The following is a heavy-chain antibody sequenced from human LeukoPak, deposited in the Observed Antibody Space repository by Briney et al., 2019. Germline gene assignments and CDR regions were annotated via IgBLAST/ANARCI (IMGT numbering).Heavy chain of an antibody. J-gene: IGHJ4*02. D-gene: IGHD6-19*01. Sequence: ASVTVSCKASGYTFTSYDINWVQQATGQGLEWMGWMNPNSGNTGYAQKFQGRVTMTRNTSISTAYVELSSLRSEDTAVYYCEGGAFSSGLEYYFDWWRQGTLVTVYS. CDR3: EGGAFSSGLEYYFDW. CDR1: GYTFTSYD. V-gene: IGHV1-8*01. CDR2: MNPNSGNT.